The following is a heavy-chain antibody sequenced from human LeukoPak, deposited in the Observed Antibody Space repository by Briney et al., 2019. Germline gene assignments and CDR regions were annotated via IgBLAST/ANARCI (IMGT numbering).Heavy chain of an antibody. CDR2: IYYSGTT. J-gene: IGHJ3*02. CDR3: ARTRIQLWLRDGFDI. D-gene: IGHD5-18*01. V-gene: IGHV4-39*01. CDR1: DGSISSSPYY. Sequence: TSETLSLTCNVSDGSISSSPYYWGWIRQPPGKGLEWIGSIYYSGTTYYNPSLKSRVTISVDTSKNQFSLKLSSVTAADTAVYYCARTRIQLWLRDGFDIWGQGTKVTVSS.